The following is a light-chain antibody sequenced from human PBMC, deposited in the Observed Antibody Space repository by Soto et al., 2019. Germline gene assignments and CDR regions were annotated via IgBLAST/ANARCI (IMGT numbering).Light chain of an antibody. J-gene: IGKJ5*01. Sequence: EIVLTQSPGTLSLSPGERATLSCRASQSVSSSYLAWYQQKPGQAPRLLIYGASSRATGIPDRFSGSGSGADFTITTISRVAEDYVVDYCQHHCSCPPGTFGQGTQLEIK. CDR2: GAS. CDR3: QHHCSCPPGT. CDR1: QSVSSSY. V-gene: IGKV3-20*01.